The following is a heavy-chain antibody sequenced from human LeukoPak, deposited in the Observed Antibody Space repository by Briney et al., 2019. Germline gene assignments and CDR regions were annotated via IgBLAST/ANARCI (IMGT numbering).Heavy chain of an antibody. J-gene: IGHJ4*02. V-gene: IGHV4-39*07. CDR3: ARDTWTYYYDSSGYYYSY. CDR1: GGSISSSSYY. Sequence: SETLSLTCTVSGGSISSSSYYWGWIRQPPGKGLEWIGSIYYSGSTYYNPSLKSRVTISVDTSKNQFSPKLSSVTAADTAVYYCARDTWTYYYDSSGYYYSYWGQGTLVTVSS. CDR2: IYYSGST. D-gene: IGHD3-22*01.